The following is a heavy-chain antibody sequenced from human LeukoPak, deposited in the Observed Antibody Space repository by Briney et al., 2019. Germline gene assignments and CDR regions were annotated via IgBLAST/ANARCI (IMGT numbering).Heavy chain of an antibody. J-gene: IGHJ4*02. D-gene: IGHD6-13*01. Sequence: SETLSLTCAVYGGSFSGCYWSWIRQPPGKGLEWIGEINHSGSTNYNPSLKSRVTISVDTSKNQFSLKLSSVTAADTAVYYCARDPPGSPRHRFDYWGQGTLVTVSS. CDR3: ARDPPGSPRHRFDY. CDR2: INHSGST. V-gene: IGHV4-34*01. CDR1: GGSFSGCY.